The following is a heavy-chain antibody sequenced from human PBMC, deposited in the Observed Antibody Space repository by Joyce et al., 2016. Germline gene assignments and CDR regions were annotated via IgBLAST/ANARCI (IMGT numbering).Heavy chain of an antibody. V-gene: IGHV3-7*03. Sequence: EVQLVESGGGLVQRGGSLRRCCAVSGFTFSSYGMSWVRQTPGEGLEWVANINKDGSKKYYVGFLMGRFTISRDNAKNALCLQMNSLRAEDTAVYYCARDFGGNTQPYDYWGQGTLVTVSS. CDR3: ARDFGGNTQPYDY. J-gene: IGHJ4*02. CDR2: INKDGSKK. D-gene: IGHD4-23*01. CDR1: GFTFSSYG.